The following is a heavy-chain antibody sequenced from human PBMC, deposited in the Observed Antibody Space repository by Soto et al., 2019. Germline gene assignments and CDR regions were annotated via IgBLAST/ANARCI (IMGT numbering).Heavy chain of an antibody. D-gene: IGHD4-17*01. CDR1: GYSFTSYW. V-gene: IGHV5-51*01. CDR2: IYPGDSDT. J-gene: IGHJ6*02. CDR3: ARVNTVTRVSYYYYYGMDV. Sequence: PGESLKISCKGSGYSFTSYWIGWVRQMPGKGLEWMGIIYPGDSDTRYSPSFQGQVTISADKSISTAYLQWSSLKASDTAMYYCARVNTVTRVSYYYYYGMDVWGQGTTVTAP.